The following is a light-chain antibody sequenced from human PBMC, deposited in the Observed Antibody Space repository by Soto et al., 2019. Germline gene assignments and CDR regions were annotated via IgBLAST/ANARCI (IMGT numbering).Light chain of an antibody. CDR3: QQYDSSPWT. CDR2: GAS. CDR1: QSVSSY. J-gene: IGKJ1*01. Sequence: EIVLTQSPGTLSLSPGERATVSCRASQSVSSYLAWYQQKPGQAPRLLIYGASSRATGIPDRFSGSGSGTDFTVTISRLEPEDFAVYYCQQYDSSPWTFGQGTKVEIK. V-gene: IGKV3-20*01.